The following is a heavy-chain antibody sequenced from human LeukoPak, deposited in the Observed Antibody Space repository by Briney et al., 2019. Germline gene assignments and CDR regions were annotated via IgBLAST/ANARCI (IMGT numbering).Heavy chain of an antibody. D-gene: IGHD3-22*01. CDR3: ARGPLYYYDSSSRSYYFDY. CDR2: INHSGST. J-gene: IGHJ4*02. Sequence: TPSETLSLTCAVYGGSFSGYYWSWIRQPPGKGLEWIGEINHSGSTNHSPPLKSRVTISVDTSKNQFSLKLRSVTAADTAVYYCARGPLYYYDSSSRSYYFDYWGQGTLVTVSS. CDR1: GGSFSGYY. V-gene: IGHV4-34*01.